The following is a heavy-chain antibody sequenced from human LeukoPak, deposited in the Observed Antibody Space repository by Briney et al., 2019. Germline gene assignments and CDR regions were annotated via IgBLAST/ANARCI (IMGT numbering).Heavy chain of an antibody. CDR2: ISGNGDKT. CDR1: GFTFSSYG. D-gene: IGHD3-16*01. J-gene: IGHJ4*02. CDR3: AKDLGYDYVWGEGNFYDY. V-gene: IGHV3-23*01. Sequence: HPGGSLRLSREASGFTFSSYGMSWVRQAPGKGLEWVSVISGNGDKTDYADSVKGRFTISRDNSKNTVYLQMNSLRVEDTADYYCAKDLGYDYVWGEGNFYDYWGQGILVTVSS.